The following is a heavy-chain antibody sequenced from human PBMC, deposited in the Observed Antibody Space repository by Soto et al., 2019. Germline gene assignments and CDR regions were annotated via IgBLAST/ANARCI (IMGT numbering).Heavy chain of an antibody. Sequence: TLSLTCTVSGGSISSGGYYWSWIRQHPGKGLEWIGYIYYSGSTHYNPSLKSRVTISVDTSKNQFSLKLSSVTAADTAVYYCASSGTHWGAFDIWGQGTMVTVSS. CDR1: GGSISSGGYY. V-gene: IGHV4-31*03. CDR2: IYYSGST. D-gene: IGHD1-26*01. CDR3: ASSGTHWGAFDI. J-gene: IGHJ3*02.